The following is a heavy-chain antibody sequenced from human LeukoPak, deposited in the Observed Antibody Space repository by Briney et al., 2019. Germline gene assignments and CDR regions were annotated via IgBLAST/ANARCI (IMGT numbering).Heavy chain of an antibody. CDR2: IYHSGST. V-gene: IGHV4-38-2*02. J-gene: IGHJ3*02. Sequence: SETLSLICTVSDYSISSGHYWVWIRQSPRKGLEWIGSIYHSGSTFYNPSLKSRVTISVDTSKNQFSLKLSSVTAADTAVYYCARDLEWGSTDAFDIWGQGTMVTVSS. CDR1: DYSISSGHY. D-gene: IGHD7-27*01. CDR3: ARDLEWGSTDAFDI.